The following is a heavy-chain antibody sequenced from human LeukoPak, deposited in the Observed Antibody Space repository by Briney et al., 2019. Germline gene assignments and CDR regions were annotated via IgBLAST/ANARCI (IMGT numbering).Heavy chain of an antibody. CDR3: ARARVDYGDYINYYYYYGMDV. CDR1: GYSISSGYY. D-gene: IGHD4-17*01. J-gene: IGHJ6*02. Sequence: SETLSLTCTVSGYSISSGYYWGWIRQPPGKGLEWIGSIYHSGSTYYNPSLKSRVTISVDTSKNQFSLKLSSVTAADTAVYYCARARVDYGDYINYYYYYGMDVWGQGTTVTVSS. V-gene: IGHV4-38-2*02. CDR2: IYHSGST.